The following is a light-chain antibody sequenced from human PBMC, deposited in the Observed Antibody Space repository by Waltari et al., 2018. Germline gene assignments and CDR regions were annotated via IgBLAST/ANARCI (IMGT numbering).Light chain of an antibody. CDR3: QSYDTSLSVV. J-gene: IGLJ3*02. Sequence: QSVLTQPPSVSGAPGQRVTISCTGSGSNIGAGYDVHWYQQLPRAAPKLRIYGSSTRPLGVPDRVFGSTSGTSASLAITGLQAEDEADYYCQSYDTSLSVVFGGGTKLTVL. CDR1: GSNIGAGYD. V-gene: IGLV1-40*01. CDR2: GSS.